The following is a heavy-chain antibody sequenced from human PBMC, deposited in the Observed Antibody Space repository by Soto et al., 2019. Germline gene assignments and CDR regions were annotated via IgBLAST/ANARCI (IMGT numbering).Heavy chain of an antibody. CDR2: INPSGGST. J-gene: IGHJ6*02. V-gene: IGHV1-46*01. CDR1: GYPFTSYY. D-gene: IGHD5-18*01. CDR3: ARVGYSYGSTKYYYYYYGMDV. Sequence: GSSVKVSCKASGYPFTSYYMHWVRQAPGQGLEWMGIINPSGGSTSYAQKFQGRVTMTRDTSTSTVYMELSSLRSEDTAVYYCARVGYSYGSTKYYYYYYGMDVWGQGNTVTVSS.